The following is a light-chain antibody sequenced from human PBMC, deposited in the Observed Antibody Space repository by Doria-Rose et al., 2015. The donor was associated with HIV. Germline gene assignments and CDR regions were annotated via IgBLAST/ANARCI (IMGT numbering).Light chain of an antibody. CDR2: DGS. CDR1: QSFSSAY. Sequence: TQSPGTLSLSPGERATLSCRASQSFSSAYLAWYQQKPGQAPSLLIYDGSTRATGVPDRFSASGSGTDFTLTINRLEPEDFALYYCHRYGTSWTFGQGTMVEI. J-gene: IGKJ1*01. V-gene: IGKV3-20*01. CDR3: HRYGTSWT.